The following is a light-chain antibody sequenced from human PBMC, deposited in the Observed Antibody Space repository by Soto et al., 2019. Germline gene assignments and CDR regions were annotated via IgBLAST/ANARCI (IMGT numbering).Light chain of an antibody. CDR1: SSDVAGYNY. CDR2: EVT. CDR3: SSFTSSSTWV. J-gene: IGLJ3*02. V-gene: IGLV2-14*01. Sequence: QSALTQPASVSGSPGQSITISCTGTSSDVAGYNYVSWFQQQSGKAPKLMIYEVTNRPSGVSNRFSGSKSGNTASLTISGLQAEDEADYYCSSFTSSSTWVFGGGTKLTVL.